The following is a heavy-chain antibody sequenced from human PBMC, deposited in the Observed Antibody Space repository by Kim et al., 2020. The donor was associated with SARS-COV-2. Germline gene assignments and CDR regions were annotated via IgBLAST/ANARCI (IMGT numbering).Heavy chain of an antibody. V-gene: IGHV3-30*01. J-gene: IGHJ4*02. CDR3: ARDVEMDTKLDY. Sequence: YYADSVKGRFTISRDNSKNTLYLQMNSLRAEDTAVYYCARDVEMDTKLDYWGQGTLVTVSS.